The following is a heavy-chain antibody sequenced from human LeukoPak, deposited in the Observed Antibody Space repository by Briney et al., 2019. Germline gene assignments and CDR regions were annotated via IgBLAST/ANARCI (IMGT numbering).Heavy chain of an antibody. CDR1: GGSISSGGYY. V-gene: IGHV4-31*03. J-gene: IGHJ4*02. CDR2: IYYSGST. Sequence: KPSQTLSLTCTVSGGSISSGGYYWSWIRQHPGKGLEWIGYIYYSGSTYYNPSLKSRVTISVDTSKNQFSLKPSSVTAADTAVYYCARAVAAAGTFDYWGQGTLVTVSS. CDR3: ARAVAAAGTFDY. D-gene: IGHD6-13*01.